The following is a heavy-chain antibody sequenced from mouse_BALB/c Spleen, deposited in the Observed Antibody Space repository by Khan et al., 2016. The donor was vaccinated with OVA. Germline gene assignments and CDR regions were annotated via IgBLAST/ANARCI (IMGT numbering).Heavy chain of an antibody. Sequence: EVQLQESGPGLVKPSPSLSLTCTVTGYSITSGYAWYWIRQFPGNKLEWMGYISYSGVTSYTPSLKSRISITRDTSKNQFFLQLTSVTTEDTATYYCARGNYCGYYGDYGGQGTTLTVSS. CDR1: GYSITSGYA. CDR2: ISYSGVT. CDR3: ARGNYCGYYGDY. D-gene: IGHD1-2*01. V-gene: IGHV3-2*02. J-gene: IGHJ2*01.